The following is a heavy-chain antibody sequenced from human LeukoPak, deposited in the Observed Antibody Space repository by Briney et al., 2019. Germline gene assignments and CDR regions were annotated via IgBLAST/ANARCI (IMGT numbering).Heavy chain of an antibody. D-gene: IGHD3-10*01. CDR1: GFTFSSYA. J-gene: IGHJ4*02. V-gene: IGHV3-23*01. Sequence: GGSLRLSCAPSGFTFSSYAMSWVRQAPGKGLEWVSAISGSGGSTYYADSVKGRFTISRDNSKNTLYLQMNSLRAEDTAVYYCAKAHQPIYYFSPDYWGQGTLVTVSS. CDR2: ISGSGGST. CDR3: AKAHQPIYYFSPDY.